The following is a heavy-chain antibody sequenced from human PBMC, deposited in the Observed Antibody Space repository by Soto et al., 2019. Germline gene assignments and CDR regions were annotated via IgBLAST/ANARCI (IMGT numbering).Heavy chain of an antibody. CDR2: INHSGST. CDR1: GGSFSGYY. Sequence: QVQLQQWGAGLLKPSETLSLTCAVYGGSFSGYYWSWIRQPPGKGLEWIGEINHSGSTNYNPSLTSRVTLSVDTSKNQFSLKLSSVTAADTAVYYCARVRVCSSTSCYKGSYYYYGMDVWGQGTTVTVSS. D-gene: IGHD2-2*02. J-gene: IGHJ6*02. V-gene: IGHV4-34*01. CDR3: ARVRVCSSTSCYKGSYYYYGMDV.